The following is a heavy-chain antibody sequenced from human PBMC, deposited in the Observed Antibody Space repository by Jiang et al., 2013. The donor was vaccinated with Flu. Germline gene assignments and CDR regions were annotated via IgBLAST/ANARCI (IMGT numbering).Heavy chain of an antibody. Sequence: SGDSVSSNSAAWNWIRQSPSRGLEWLGRTYYRSKWYNDYAVSVKSRITINPDTSKNQFSLQLNSVTPEDTAVYYCARSTSGYCSGGSRYSAVFYWYFDLWGRGTLVTVSS. J-gene: IGHJ2*01. CDR3: ARSTSGYCSGGSRYSAVFYWYFDL. CDR2: TYYRSKWYN. CDR1: GDSVSSNSAA. D-gene: IGHD2-15*01. V-gene: IGHV6-1*01.